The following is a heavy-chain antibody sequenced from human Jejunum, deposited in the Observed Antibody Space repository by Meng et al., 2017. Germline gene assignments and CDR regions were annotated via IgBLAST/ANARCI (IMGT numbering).Heavy chain of an antibody. CDR1: GASISSSNW. Sequence: VQLQQWGAGLLKPSETLSLTCAVSGASISSSNWWSWVRQSPGKGLEWIGEIYHRGNINYNPSLKSRVTISVDKSKNQFSLKLNSVTAADTAVYYCARVDSSASFDYWGQGTLVTVSS. CDR2: IYHRGNI. V-gene: IGHV4-4*02. CDR3: ARVDSSASFDY. J-gene: IGHJ4*02. D-gene: IGHD6-6*01.